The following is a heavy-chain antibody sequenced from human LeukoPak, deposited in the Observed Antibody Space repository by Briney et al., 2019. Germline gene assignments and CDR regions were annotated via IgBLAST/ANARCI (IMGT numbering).Heavy chain of an antibody. V-gene: IGHV1-8*03. J-gene: IGHJ4*02. Sequence: GSVKVSCKASGYTFSTYDSNWVRQAAGQGLEWMGWMNPNSGNTVYAQKFQGRLTITRIASISTAYMELSSLRSDDTAVYYCARTKPDNSEIYNWGQGTLVTVSS. CDR1: GYTFSTYD. CDR3: ARTKPDNSEIYN. CDR2: MNPNSGNT. D-gene: IGHD3-22*01.